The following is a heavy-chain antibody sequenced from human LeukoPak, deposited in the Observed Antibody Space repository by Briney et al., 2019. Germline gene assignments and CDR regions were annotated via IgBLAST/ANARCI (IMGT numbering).Heavy chain of an antibody. J-gene: IGHJ4*02. CDR1: GFTFSSYG. CDR3: AKGRRVGSLIAADY. V-gene: IGHV3-30*18. Sequence: GRSLRLSCAASGFTFSSYGMHWVRQAPGKGLEWVAVISYDGSNKYYADSVKGRFTISRDNSKNTLYLRMNSLRAEDTAVYYCAKGRRVGSLIAADYWGQGTLVTVSS. D-gene: IGHD6-13*01. CDR2: ISYDGSNK.